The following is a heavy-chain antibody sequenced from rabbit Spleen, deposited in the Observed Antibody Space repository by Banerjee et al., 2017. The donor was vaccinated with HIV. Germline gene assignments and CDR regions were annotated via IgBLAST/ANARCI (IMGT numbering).Heavy chain of an antibody. CDR3: ARDGAGGSYFAL. D-gene: IGHD8-1*01. J-gene: IGHJ3*01. V-gene: IGHV1S45*01. CDR1: GFYFSSNYY. Sequence: QEQLVESGGDLVKPEGSLTLTCTASGFYFSSNYYMCWVRQAPGKGLEWIGYIDPVFGITYYANWVNGRFSISRENAQNTVSLQMTSLTAADTATYFCARDGAGGSYFALWGQGTLVTVS. CDR2: IDPVFGIT.